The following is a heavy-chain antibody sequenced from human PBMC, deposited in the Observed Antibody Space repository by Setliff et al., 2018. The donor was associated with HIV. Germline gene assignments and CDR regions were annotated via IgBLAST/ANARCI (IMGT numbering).Heavy chain of an antibody. CDR2: IYTSGST. CDR3: ASSTYYYGSGSPINWFDP. V-gene: IGHV4-61*02. Sequence: SETLSLTCTVSGGSISSGSYYWSWIRQPAGKGLEWIGRIYTSGSTNYNPSLKSRVTISVDTSKNQFSLKLSFVTAEDTAVYYCASSTYYYGSGSPINWFDPWGQGTLVTVSS. D-gene: IGHD3-10*01. CDR1: GGSISSGSYY. J-gene: IGHJ5*02.